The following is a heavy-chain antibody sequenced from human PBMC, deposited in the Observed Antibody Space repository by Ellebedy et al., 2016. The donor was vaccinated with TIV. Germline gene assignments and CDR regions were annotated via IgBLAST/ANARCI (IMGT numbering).Heavy chain of an antibody. CDR2: INTRTGNP. V-gene: IGHV7-4-1*02. CDR3: ARENRPTTVSLDN. Sequence: ASVKVSCKASGYTFTSYTMNWVRQAPGQGLEWMGWINTRTGNPTYAQGFIGRLDFSLDTSVRTAYLQINNLKTEDTAVYYCARENRPTTVSLDNWGQGTLVTVSS. J-gene: IGHJ4*02. D-gene: IGHD4-17*01. CDR1: GYTFTSYT.